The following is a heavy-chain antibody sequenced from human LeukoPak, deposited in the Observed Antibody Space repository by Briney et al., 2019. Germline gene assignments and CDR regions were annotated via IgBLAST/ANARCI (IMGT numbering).Heavy chain of an antibody. V-gene: IGHV3-30*04. J-gene: IGHJ4*02. CDR1: GFTFSNDV. CDR2: ISYDGSNK. Sequence: GGSLRLSCAASGFTFSNDVIHWVRQAPGKGLEWVAVISYDGSNKYYADSVKGRFTISRDNSKNTLYLQMNSLRAEDTAVYYCARSDAYNKPNDYWGQGTLVTVSS. D-gene: IGHD5-24*01. CDR3: ARSDAYNKPNDY.